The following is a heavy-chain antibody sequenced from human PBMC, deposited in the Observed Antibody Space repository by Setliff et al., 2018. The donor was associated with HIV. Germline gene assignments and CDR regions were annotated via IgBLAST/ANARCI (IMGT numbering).Heavy chain of an antibody. Sequence: LRLSCAASGLTFSSHGMHWVRQAPGKGLEWVAFIRYDGSNKYYADSVKGRFTISRDNSKNTLYLQMNSLRAEDTAVYYCAKDELSMVRGAGAFDIWGQGTMVTVSS. CDR3: AKDELSMVRGAGAFDI. CDR1: GLTFSSHG. V-gene: IGHV3-30*02. D-gene: IGHD3-10*01. J-gene: IGHJ3*02. CDR2: IRYDGSNK.